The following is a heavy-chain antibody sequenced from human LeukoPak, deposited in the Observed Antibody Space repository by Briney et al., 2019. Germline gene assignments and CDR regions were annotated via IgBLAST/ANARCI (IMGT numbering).Heavy chain of an antibody. CDR1: GGSISRSSYY. CDR2: IYYSGST. V-gene: IGHV4-39*01. D-gene: IGHD3-10*01. CDR3: ARPFRDGSGNYYQFSFDY. J-gene: IGHJ4*02. Sequence: PSETLSLTCTVSGGSISRSSYYWGWIRQPPGNGVEWIGSIYYSGSTYYNPSLKSRVTISVDTSKNQFSLKLTSVTAADTAVYYCARPFRDGSGNYYQFSFDYWGQGTLVTVSS.